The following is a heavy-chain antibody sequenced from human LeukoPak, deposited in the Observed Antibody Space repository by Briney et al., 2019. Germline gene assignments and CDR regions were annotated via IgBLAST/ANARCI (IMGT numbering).Heavy chain of an antibody. CDR3: ARGRSITETTWIYY. CDR2: INSDGSST. Sequence: GGSLRLSCEVSGFTFSSYWIHWVRQAPGKGLVWVSRINSDGSSTSYADSVKGRFTISRDNAKNTLYLQMNSLRAEDTAVYYCARGRSITETTWIYYWGQGTLVTVSS. V-gene: IGHV3-74*01. D-gene: IGHD1-7*01. CDR1: GFTFSSYW. J-gene: IGHJ4*02.